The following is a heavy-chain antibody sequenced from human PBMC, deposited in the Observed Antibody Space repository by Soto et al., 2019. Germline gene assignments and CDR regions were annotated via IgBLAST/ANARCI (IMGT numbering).Heavy chain of an antibody. V-gene: IGHV3-30-3*01. CDR1: GFTCSSYA. D-gene: IGHD6-13*01. CDR3: ARNIAEGYYYYGMDV. Sequence: QVQLVESGGGVVQPGRSLRLSCAAAGFTCSSYAMHGVRKAPCKGLEWVAVISYDGSNKYYADSVKGRFSISRDNSKNTLYLQMNSLRAEDTAVYYCARNIAEGYYYYGMDVWGQGTTVTVSS. J-gene: IGHJ6*02. CDR2: ISYDGSNK.